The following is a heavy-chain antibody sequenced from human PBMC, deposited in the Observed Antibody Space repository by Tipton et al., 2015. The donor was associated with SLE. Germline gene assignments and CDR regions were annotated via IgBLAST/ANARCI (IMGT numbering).Heavy chain of an antibody. CDR3: AKDRQCTDNICYPVFDS. V-gene: IGHV3-23*03. Sequence: SLRLSCAASGFTFNIYAMSWVRQAPGKGLEWVSIIYNGGNSYYGDSVKGRFTISRDDSKNTLYLQMNSLRPEDTALYYCAKDRQCTDNICYPVFDSWGQGTLVTVS. CDR1: GFTFNIYA. CDR2: IYNGGNS. J-gene: IGHJ4*02. D-gene: IGHD2-8*02.